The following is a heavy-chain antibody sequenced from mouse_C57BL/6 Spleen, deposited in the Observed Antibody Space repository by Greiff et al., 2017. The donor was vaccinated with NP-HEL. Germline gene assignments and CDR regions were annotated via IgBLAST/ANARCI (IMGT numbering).Heavy chain of an antibody. CDR3: TRSDCDSSYGRFAY. J-gene: IGHJ3*01. Sequence: QVQLKESGAELVRPGASVKLSCKASGYTFTDYEMHWVKQTPVHGLEWIGAIDPETGGTAYNQKFKGKAILTADKSSNTAYIELRSLTSEDSAVYYCTRSDCDSSYGRFAYWGQGTLVTVSA. CDR1: GYTFTDYE. D-gene: IGHD1-1*01. CDR2: IDPETGGT. V-gene: IGHV1-15*01.